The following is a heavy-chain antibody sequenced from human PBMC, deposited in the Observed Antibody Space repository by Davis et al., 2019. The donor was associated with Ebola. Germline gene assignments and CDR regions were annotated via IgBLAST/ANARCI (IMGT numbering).Heavy chain of an antibody. D-gene: IGHD5-12*01. J-gene: IGHJ4*02. V-gene: IGHV4-34*01. CDR1: GGSFSGYY. CDR2: INHSGST. CDR3: ARGGHRWLRLIDY. Sequence: SETLSLTCAVYGGSFSGYYWSWIRQPPGKGLEWIGEINHSGSTNYNPSLKSRVAISVDTSKNQFSLKLSSVTAADTAVYYCARGGHRWLRLIDYWGQGTLVTVSS.